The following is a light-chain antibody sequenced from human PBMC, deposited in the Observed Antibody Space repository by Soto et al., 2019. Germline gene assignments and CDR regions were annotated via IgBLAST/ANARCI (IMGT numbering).Light chain of an antibody. V-gene: IGLV2-11*01. Sequence: QSALTQPRSVSGSPGQSVTISCTGTSSDVGGYNSVSWYQHHPGKAPKLMIYNVSTRPSGVRDRFSGSKSGNTVALTSSGLRDEDEDDYYCCSYAGSLYVFGTGTKLTVL. CDR3: CSYAGSLYV. J-gene: IGLJ1*01. CDR2: NVS. CDR1: SSDVGGYNS.